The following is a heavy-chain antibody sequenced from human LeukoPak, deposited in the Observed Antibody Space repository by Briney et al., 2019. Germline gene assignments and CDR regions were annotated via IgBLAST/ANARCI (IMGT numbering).Heavy chain of an antibody. J-gene: IGHJ4*02. V-gene: IGHV3-30-3*01. CDR2: ISYEGSNK. Sequence: PGGSLRLSCAASGFTFSSYAMHWVRQAPGKGLEWVAVISYEGSNKYYADSVKGRFTISRDNSKNTLYLQMNSLRAEDTAVYYCARDMGSYPDYWGQGTLVTVSS. D-gene: IGHD3-10*01. CDR3: ARDMGSYPDY. CDR1: GFTFSSYA.